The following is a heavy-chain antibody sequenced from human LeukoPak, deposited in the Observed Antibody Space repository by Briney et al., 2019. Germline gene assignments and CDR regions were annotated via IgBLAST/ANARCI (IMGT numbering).Heavy chain of an antibody. CDR1: GFTFSSYG. J-gene: IGHJ4*02. CDR3: AREALWFGEFPYYFDY. D-gene: IGHD3-10*01. Sequence: GGSLRLSCAASGFTFSSYGMSWVRQAPGKGLEWVSAISGSGGSTYYADSVKGRFTISRDNAKNSLYLQMNSLRAEDTAVYYCAREALWFGEFPYYFDYWGQGTLVTVSS. V-gene: IGHV3-23*01. CDR2: ISGSGGST.